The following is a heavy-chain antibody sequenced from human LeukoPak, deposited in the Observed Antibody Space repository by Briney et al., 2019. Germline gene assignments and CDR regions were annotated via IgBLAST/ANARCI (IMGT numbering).Heavy chain of an antibody. D-gene: IGHD3-10*01. CDR2: INPDGSAT. J-gene: IGHJ4*02. CDR3: AKDLHYGSADY. CDR1: GFTFSNYW. Sequence: GGSLRLSCAASGFTFSNYWMHWVRQDPGKGLVWVSFINPDGSATNYADSVKGRFTISRDNAKNALYLQMNSLRAEDTAVYYCAKDLHYGSADYWGQGTLVTVSS. V-gene: IGHV3-74*01.